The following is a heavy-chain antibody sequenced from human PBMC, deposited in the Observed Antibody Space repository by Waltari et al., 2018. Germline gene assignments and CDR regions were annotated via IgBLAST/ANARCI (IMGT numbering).Heavy chain of an antibody. CDR2: SGSSSSFM. J-gene: IGHJ6*02. V-gene: IGHV3-21*02. Sequence: EVQLVESGGGLVKPGGSLRLPWVASGFKFSAYALNWVRQAPGKGLGWVSSSGSSSSFMDYADSVRGRSTVSRDNAKNTLYLQMDTLRAEDTAVYYCAREGAEQWVVEDYGMDVWGQGTTVTVSS. D-gene: IGHD6-19*01. CDR3: AREGAEQWVVEDYGMDV. CDR1: GFKFSAYA.